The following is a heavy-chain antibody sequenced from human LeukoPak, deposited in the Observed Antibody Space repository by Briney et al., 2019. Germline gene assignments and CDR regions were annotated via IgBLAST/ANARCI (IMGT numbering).Heavy chain of an antibody. CDR1: GFTFSSYA. V-gene: IGHV3-23*01. D-gene: IGHD1-26*01. CDR3: ARESKWELRGFDY. J-gene: IGHJ4*02. CDR2: ISGSDFTT. Sequence: GGSLRLSCAASGFTFSSYAMSWVRQAPGKGLEWVSAISGSDFTTYYADSVKGRFTISRDNAKNTLYLQMNSLRAEDTAVYYCARESKWELRGFDYWGQGTLVTVSS.